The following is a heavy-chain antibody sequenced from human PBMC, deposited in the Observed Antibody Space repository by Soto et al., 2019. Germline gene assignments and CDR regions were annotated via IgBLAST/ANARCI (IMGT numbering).Heavy chain of an antibody. V-gene: IGHV3-30*18. Sequence: XGSLRLSCAASGFTFSSYGMHWVRQAPGKGLEWVAVISYDGSNKYYADSVKGRFTISRDNSKNTLYLQMNSLRAEDTAVYYCAKDSGYSSGLSDLGLLDYWGQGTLVTSPQ. CDR3: AKDSGYSSGLSDLGLLDY. CDR1: GFTFSSYG. CDR2: ISYDGSNK. D-gene: IGHD6-19*01. J-gene: IGHJ4*02.